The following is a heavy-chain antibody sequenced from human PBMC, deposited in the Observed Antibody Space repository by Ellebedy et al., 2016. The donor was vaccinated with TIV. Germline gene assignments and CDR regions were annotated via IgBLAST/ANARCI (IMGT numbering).Heavy chain of an antibody. CDR1: GGTFSSYA. CDR3: ASRYYDILTGYYKHYYYGMDV. J-gene: IGHJ6*02. V-gene: IGHV1-69*13. Sequence: AASVKVSCKASGGTFSSYAISWVRQAPGQGLEWMGGIIPIFGTANYAQKFQGRVTITADESTSTAYMELSSLRSEDTAVYYCASRYYDILTGYYKHYYYGMDVWGQGTTVTVSS. CDR2: IIPIFGTA. D-gene: IGHD3-9*01.